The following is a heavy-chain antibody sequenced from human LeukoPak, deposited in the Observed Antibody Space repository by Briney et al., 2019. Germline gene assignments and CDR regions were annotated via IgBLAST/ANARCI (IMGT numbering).Heavy chain of an antibody. J-gene: IGHJ4*02. CDR3: ARDSGYYTGYYFDY. CDR2: IYSGGST. CDR1: GFTVSSNY. Sequence: GGSLRLSCAASGFTVSSNYMSWVRQAPGKGLEWVSVIYSGGSTYYADSVKGRFTISRDNSKNTLYLQMNSLRAEDTAVYYCARDSGYYTGYYFDYWGQGTLVTVSS. D-gene: IGHD3-22*01. V-gene: IGHV3-66*01.